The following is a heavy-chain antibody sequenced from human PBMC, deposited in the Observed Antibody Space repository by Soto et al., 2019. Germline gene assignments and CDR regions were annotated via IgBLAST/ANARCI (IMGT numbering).Heavy chain of an antibody. CDR3: VIEEDGTNPLGY. D-gene: IGHD2-8*01. CDR1: GYTFTNYV. CDR2: ISPYNGHT. Sequence: VQLVQSGPEVKKPGASVKVYCKASGYTFTNYVFNWVRQAPGQGLEWIGWISPYNGHTKYLQLFQARVIMTTDTSTSTVYMELRSQTSGDTAVYYCVIEEDGTNPLGYWCQGPVVTVS. J-gene: IGHJ4*02. V-gene: IGHV1-18*01.